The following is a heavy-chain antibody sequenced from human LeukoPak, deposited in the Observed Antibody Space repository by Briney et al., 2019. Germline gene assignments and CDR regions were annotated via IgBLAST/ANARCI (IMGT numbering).Heavy chain of an antibody. CDR3: ARGGGIAAQDY. Sequence: PSETLSLTCAVYGGSFSGYYWSWIRQPPGKGLEWIGEISHSGSTKYNPSLKSRVTISVDKSKNQFSLKLSSVTAADTALYYCARGGGIAAQDYWGQGTLATVSS. J-gene: IGHJ4*02. CDR1: GGSFSGYY. CDR2: ISHSGST. D-gene: IGHD6-6*01. V-gene: IGHV4-34*01.